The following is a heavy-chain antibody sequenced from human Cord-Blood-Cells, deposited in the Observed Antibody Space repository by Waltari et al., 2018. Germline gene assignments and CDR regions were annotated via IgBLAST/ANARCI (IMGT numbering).Heavy chain of an antibody. CDR3: ARVIEPNYYYYGMDV. Sequence: QVQLVQSGAEVKKPGASVKASCTASGGAFSSSAFSRVRQAPGQGLEWMGGIIPIFGTANYAQKFQGRVTITADESTSTAYMELSSLRSEDTAVYYCARVIEPNYYYYGMDVWGQGTTVTVSS. V-gene: IGHV1-69*01. J-gene: IGHJ6*02. CDR1: GGAFSSSA. CDR2: IIPIFGTA.